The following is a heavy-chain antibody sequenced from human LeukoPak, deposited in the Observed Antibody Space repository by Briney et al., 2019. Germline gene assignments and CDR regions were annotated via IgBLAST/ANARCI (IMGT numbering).Heavy chain of an antibody. D-gene: IGHD4/OR15-4a*01. CDR3: ARGLAAKGAFDI. Sequence: SETLSLTCTVSGGSISSYYWSWIRQPPGKGLEWIGCIYYSGSTNYNPSLKSRVTISVDTSKNQFSLKLSSVTAADTAVYYCARGLAAKGAFDIWGQGTMVTVSS. J-gene: IGHJ3*02. CDR1: GGSISSYY. CDR2: IYYSGST. V-gene: IGHV4-59*01.